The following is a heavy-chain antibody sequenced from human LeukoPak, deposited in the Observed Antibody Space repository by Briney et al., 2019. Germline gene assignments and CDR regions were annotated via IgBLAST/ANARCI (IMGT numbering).Heavy chain of an antibody. D-gene: IGHD3-9*01. CDR2: ISGSGSST. Sequence: GGSLRLSCAASGFTFRSYAVSWVRQAPGKGLEWVSAISGSGSSTYYADSVKGRFTISRDNSKNTLYVQMNSLRAEDTAVYYCAKDYSSYYDILTGEPWGQGTLVTVSS. CDR3: AKDYSSYYDILTGEP. CDR1: GFTFRSYA. J-gene: IGHJ5*02. V-gene: IGHV3-23*01.